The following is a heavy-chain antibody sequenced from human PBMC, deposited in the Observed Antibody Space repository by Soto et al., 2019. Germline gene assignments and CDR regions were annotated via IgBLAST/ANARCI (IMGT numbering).Heavy chain of an antibody. CDR1: GFTFSSYW. J-gene: IGHJ6*02. CDR3: ARDNLEASKYYYYYGMDV. V-gene: IGHV3-7*01. CDR2: INQDGSEK. D-gene: IGHD1-1*01. Sequence: HPGGSLRLSCAASGFTFSSYWMSWVRQAPDKGLEWVATINQDGSEKYYVDSVRGRFTISRDNAKNSLYLQMNSLRAEDTAVYYCARDNLEASKYYYYYGMDVWGQGTTVTVSS.